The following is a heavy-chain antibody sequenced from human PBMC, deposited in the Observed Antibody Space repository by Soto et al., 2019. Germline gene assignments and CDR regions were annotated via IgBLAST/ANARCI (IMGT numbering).Heavy chain of an antibody. CDR2: ISYDGSNK. D-gene: IGHD2-21*01. V-gene: IGHV3-30-3*01. CDR1: GFTFSSYA. J-gene: IGHJ6*02. Sequence: GGSLRLSCAASGFTFSSYAMHWVRQAPGKGLEWVAVISYDGSNKYYADSVKGRFTISRDNSKNTLYLQMNSLRAEDTAVYYCATHPPYYVWGQGTTVTVSS. CDR3: ATHPPYYV.